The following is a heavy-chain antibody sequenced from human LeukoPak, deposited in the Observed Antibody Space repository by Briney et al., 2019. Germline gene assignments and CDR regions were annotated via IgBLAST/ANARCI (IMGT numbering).Heavy chain of an antibody. J-gene: IGHJ5*02. CDR2: ISAYNGNT. D-gene: IGHD6-13*01. Sequence: ASVKVPCKASGYTFTSYGISWVRQAPGQGLEWMGWISAYNGNTNYAQKLQGRVTMTTDTSTSTAYMELRSLRSDDTDVYYCASDRSSWKNWFDPWGQGTLVTVSS. V-gene: IGHV1-18*01. CDR1: GYTFTSYG. CDR3: ASDRSSWKNWFDP.